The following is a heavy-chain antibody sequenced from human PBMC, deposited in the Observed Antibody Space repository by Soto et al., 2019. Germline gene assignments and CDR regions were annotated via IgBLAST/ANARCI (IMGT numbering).Heavy chain of an antibody. CDR1: GYTFTSYY. D-gene: IGHD2-21*02. V-gene: IGHV1-46*01. Sequence: GASVKVSCKASGYTFTSYYMHWVRQAPGQGLEWMGIINPSGGSTSYAQKFQGRVTTTRDTSTSTVYMELSSLRSEDTAVYYCARENYCGGDCYRPPRYYFDYWGQGTLVTVSS. CDR3: ARENYCGGDCYRPPRYYFDY. CDR2: INPSGGST. J-gene: IGHJ4*02.